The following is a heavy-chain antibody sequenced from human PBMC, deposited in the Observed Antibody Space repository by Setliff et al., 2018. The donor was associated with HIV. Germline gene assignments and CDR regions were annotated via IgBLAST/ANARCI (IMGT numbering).Heavy chain of an antibody. CDR3: GNKGGQV. Sequence: GGSLRLSCTVVGFSFENFDMHWVRQAPGKGLEWVSLLWRDEVGEYYADSVKGRFSISRDRSRNTVYLQMSSLRVDDTAIYYCGNKGGQVWGPGTQVTVPS. V-gene: IGHV3-33*08. CDR1: GFSFENFD. D-gene: IGHD3-16*01. CDR2: LWRDEVGE. J-gene: IGHJ1*01.